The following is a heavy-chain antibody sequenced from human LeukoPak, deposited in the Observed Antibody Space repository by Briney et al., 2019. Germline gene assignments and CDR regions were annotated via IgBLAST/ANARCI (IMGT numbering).Heavy chain of an antibody. CDR2: ISYDGSNK. V-gene: IGHV3-30-3*01. J-gene: IGHJ4*02. CDR3: ARDYSKYSYGCLDY. CDR1: GFTFSSYA. Sequence: GGSLRLSCAASGFTFSSYAMSWVRQAPGKGLEWVAVISYDGSNKYYADSVKGRFTISRDNSKNTLYLQMNSLRAEDTAVYYCARDYSKYSYGCLDYWGQGTLVTVSS. D-gene: IGHD5-18*01.